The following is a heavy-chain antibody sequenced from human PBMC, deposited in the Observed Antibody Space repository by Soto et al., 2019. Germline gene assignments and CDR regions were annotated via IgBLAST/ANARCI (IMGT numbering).Heavy chain of an antibody. CDR2: IIPILGIA. J-gene: IGHJ3*02. D-gene: IGHD3-16*01. CDR1: GGTFSSYT. V-gene: IGHV1-69*02. CDR3: ARGGGVLAIAFDI. Sequence: QVQLVQSGAEVKKPGSSVKVSCKASGGTFSSYTISWVRQAPGQGLEWMGRIIPILGIANYAQKFQGRVTXTXDXXASPAYMELSSLRSEDTAVYYCARGGGVLAIAFDIWGQGTMVTVSS.